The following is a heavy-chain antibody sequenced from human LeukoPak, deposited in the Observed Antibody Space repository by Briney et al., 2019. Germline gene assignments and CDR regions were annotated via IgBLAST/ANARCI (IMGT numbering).Heavy chain of an antibody. CDR3: ARGAAAAGTDY. CDR1: GGSISSYY. Sequence: PSETLSLTCTVSGGSISSYYWSWIRQPPGKGLEWIGYIYYSGSTNYNPSLKSRVTISVDTSMNQFSLKLSSVTAADTAVYYCARGAAAAGTDYWGQGTLVTVSS. CDR2: IYYSGST. V-gene: IGHV4-59*01. D-gene: IGHD6-13*01. J-gene: IGHJ4*02.